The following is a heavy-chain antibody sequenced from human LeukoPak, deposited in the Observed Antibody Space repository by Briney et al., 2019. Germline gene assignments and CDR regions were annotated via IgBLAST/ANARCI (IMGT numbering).Heavy chain of an antibody. CDR2: ISYSGGST. V-gene: IGHV3-23*01. J-gene: IGHJ4*02. CDR3: ARVGSRYCSGANCYDGF. D-gene: IGHD2-15*01. CDR1: GFTFSSYA. Sequence: GGSLRLSCAASGFTFSSYAMSWVRQAPGKGLEWVSGISYSGGSTYYADSVKGRFTISRDNSKNTLYLQMNNLRAEDTAIYYCARVGSRYCSGANCYDGFWGQGTLVSVSS.